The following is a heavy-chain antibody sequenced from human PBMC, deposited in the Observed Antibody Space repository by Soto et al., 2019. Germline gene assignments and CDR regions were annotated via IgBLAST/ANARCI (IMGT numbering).Heavy chain of an antibody. J-gene: IGHJ3*02. V-gene: IGHV3-21*04. CDR2: ISSSSSYI. CDR1: GFTFSSYS. CDR3: AKILAAAMVYYDAFDM. D-gene: IGHD5-18*01. Sequence: GGSLRLSCASSGFTFSSYSINWVRQAPVKGLEWVSSISSSSSYIYYADSVKGRFTISRDNAKNSLYLQMNSLRAEDTAVYYCAKILAAAMVYYDAFDMWGQGTMVTVSS.